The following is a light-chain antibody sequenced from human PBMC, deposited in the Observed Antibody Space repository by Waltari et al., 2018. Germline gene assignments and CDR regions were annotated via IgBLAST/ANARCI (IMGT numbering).Light chain of an antibody. J-gene: IGKJ4*01. CDR2: AAS. Sequence: DIRLTQSPSFLSASVGDRVTISCRASQATGSSFAWYQQKPGKAPRLLIYAASTLEGGVPPRFSGSGSGTEFTLTISSLQPEDFATYYCQQSYSSPPTFGGGTKVEIK. CDR1: QATGSS. V-gene: IGKV1-9*01. CDR3: QQSYSSPPT.